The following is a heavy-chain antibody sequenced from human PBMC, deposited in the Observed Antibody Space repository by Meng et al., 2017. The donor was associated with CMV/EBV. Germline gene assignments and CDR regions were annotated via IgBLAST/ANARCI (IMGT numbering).Heavy chain of an antibody. CDR3: ARSYYDSSGYYAY. J-gene: IGHJ4*02. Sequence: SVKVSCKASGGTFSNYTISWVRQAPGQGREWMGRIIPILGIANYAQKFQGRVTITADKSTSTAYMELSSLRSEDTAVYYCARSYYDSSGYYAYWGQGTLVTVSS. V-gene: IGHV1-69*02. CDR1: GGTFSNYT. D-gene: IGHD3-22*01. CDR2: IIPILGIA.